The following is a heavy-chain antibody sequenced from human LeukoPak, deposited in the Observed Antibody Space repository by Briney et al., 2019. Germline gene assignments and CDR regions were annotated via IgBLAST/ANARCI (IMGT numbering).Heavy chain of an antibody. CDR1: GFTFDDYG. Sequence: PGGSLRLSCAASGFTFDDYGMSWVRQAPGKGLEWVSGINWNGGSTGYADSVKGRFTISRDNAKNSLYLQMNSLRAEDTALYYCAREADYGSGTGAFDIWGQGTIVTASS. V-gene: IGHV3-20*04. D-gene: IGHD3-10*01. CDR2: INWNGGST. CDR3: AREADYGSGTGAFDI. J-gene: IGHJ3*02.